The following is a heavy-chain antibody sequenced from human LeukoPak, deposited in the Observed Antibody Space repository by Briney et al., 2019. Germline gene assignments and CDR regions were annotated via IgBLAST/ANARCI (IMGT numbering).Heavy chain of an antibody. CDR2: INPNSGGT. CDR1: GYTFTSYF. V-gene: IGHV1-2*02. Sequence: ASVKVSCKASGYTFTSYFIHWVRQAPGQGLEWVGWINPNSGGTNDAQKFQGRVTMTRDTSIRTAYMELSSLRSDDTAVYYCARALSNSRLYYFDYWGQRTLVTVSS. D-gene: IGHD6-6*01. J-gene: IGHJ4*02. CDR3: ARALSNSRLYYFDY.